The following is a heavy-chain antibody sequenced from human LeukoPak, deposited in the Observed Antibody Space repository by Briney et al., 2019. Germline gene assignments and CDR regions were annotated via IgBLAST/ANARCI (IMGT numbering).Heavy chain of an antibody. CDR1: GGSISSYY. V-gene: IGHV4-59*08. Sequence: SETLSLTCTVSGGSISSYYWSWIRQPPGKGLEWIGYIYYSGSTNYNPSLKSRVTISVDTSKNQFSLKLSSVTAADTAVYYCARQIRRGIAVAGTELTFDYWGQGTLVTVSS. D-gene: IGHD6-19*01. CDR2: IYYSGST. J-gene: IGHJ4*02. CDR3: ARQIRRGIAVAGTELTFDY.